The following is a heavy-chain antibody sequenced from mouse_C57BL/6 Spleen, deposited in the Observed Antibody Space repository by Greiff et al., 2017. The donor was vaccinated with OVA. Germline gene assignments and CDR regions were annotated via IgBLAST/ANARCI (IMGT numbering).Heavy chain of an antibody. CDR1: GYTFTDYY. J-gene: IGHJ1*03. D-gene: IGHD1-1*02. CDR3: NYYFDV. Sequence: EVQLLQSGPELVKPGASVKISCKASGYTFTDYYMNWVKQSHGKSLEWIGDINPNNGGTSYNQKFKGKATLTVDKSSSTAYMELRSLTSEDSAVYYCNYYFDVWGTGTTVTVSS. V-gene: IGHV1-26*01. CDR2: INPNNGGT.